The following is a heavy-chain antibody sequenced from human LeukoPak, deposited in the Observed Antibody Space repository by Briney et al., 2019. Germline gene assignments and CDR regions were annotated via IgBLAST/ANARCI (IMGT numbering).Heavy chain of an antibody. CDR3: ARVWSMIREYVEY. CDR1: GITFSSYW. CDR2: ISSSSDYI. Sequence: PGGSLRLSCAASGITFSSYWMHWVRQAPGKGLEWVSYISSSSDYIYYADSVKGRFTISRDNPKDSLYLQMSSLRAEDTAVYYCARVWSMIREYVEYWGQGTLVTVSS. V-gene: IGHV3-21*01. J-gene: IGHJ4*02. D-gene: IGHD3-10*01.